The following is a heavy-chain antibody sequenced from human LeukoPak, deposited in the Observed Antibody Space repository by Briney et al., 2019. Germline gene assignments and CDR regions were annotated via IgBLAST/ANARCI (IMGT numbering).Heavy chain of an antibody. CDR2: IYSSGST. CDR1: GGSISSSSYY. Sequence: ASETLSLTCTVSGGSISSSSYYWGWIRQPPGKGLEWIGSIYSSGSTYYNPSLRSRVTISVDTSKNQFSLKLSSVTAADTAVYYCARSAAVATEPFDYWGQGTLVTVSS. V-gene: IGHV4-39*07. D-gene: IGHD5-12*01. CDR3: ARSAAVATEPFDY. J-gene: IGHJ4*02.